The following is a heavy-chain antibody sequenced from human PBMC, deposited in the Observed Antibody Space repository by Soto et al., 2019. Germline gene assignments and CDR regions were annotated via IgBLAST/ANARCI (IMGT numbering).Heavy chain of an antibody. CDR1: GFTFSTYG. J-gene: IGHJ4*02. CDR3: AKGRAYYYGTF. Sequence: QVQLAESGGGVVQPGRSLRLSCVASGFTFSTYGMHWVRQAPGKGLEWVAAILNDGSNKSYGASVKGRFTISRDNSKNTLYLQMNSLRPDDTAVYYCAKGRAYYYGTFWGPGTLVTVSS. D-gene: IGHD3-10*01. V-gene: IGHV3-30*18. CDR2: ILNDGSNK.